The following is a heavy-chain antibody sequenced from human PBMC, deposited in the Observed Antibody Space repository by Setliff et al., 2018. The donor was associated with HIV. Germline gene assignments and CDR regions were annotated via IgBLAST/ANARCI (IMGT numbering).Heavy chain of an antibody. D-gene: IGHD3-22*01. CDR3: ARENSGYRAFDY. Sequence: GASVKVSCKASGYTFTAYYMHWVRQAPGQGLEWMGWIYPNSGGTKYAQKFQGRVTMTRDTSISTAYMELSRLRFDDTAVYYCARENSGYRAFDYWGQATLVTVSS. CDR1: GYTFTAYY. V-gene: IGHV1-2*02. J-gene: IGHJ4*02. CDR2: IYPNSGGT.